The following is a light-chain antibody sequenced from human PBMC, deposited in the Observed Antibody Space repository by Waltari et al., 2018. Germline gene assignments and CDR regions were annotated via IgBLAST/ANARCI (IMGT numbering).Light chain of an antibody. V-gene: IGLV1-51*02. J-gene: IGLJ7*01. CDR1: SPNIGTNY. Sequence: QSVLTQPPSVSAAPGQRVTISCSGGSPNIGTNYVSCYRHFPGTAPKLLIYEKSERPSGIPGRFSGSKAGTSATLDITGLQAGDEADYYCGTWDSSLSGAVFGGGTHLTVL. CDR2: EKS. CDR3: GTWDSSLSGAV.